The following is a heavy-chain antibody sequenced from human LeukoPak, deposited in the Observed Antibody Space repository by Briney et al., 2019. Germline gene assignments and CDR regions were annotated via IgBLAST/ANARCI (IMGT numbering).Heavy chain of an antibody. CDR3: ARHAAVAGTEFDY. Sequence: SETLSLTCTVSGGSISSSSYYWGWIRQPPGKGLEWIGSIYYSGSTYYNPSLKSRVTISVDTSKNQFSLKLSSVTAADTAVYYCARHAAVAGTEFDYWGQGTLVTVSS. CDR2: IYYSGST. J-gene: IGHJ4*02. D-gene: IGHD6-19*01. CDR1: GGSISSSSYY. V-gene: IGHV4-39*07.